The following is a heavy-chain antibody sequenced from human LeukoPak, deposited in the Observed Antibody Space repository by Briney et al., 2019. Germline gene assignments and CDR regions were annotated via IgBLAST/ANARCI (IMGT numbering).Heavy chain of an antibody. CDR1: GFTFDDYA. Sequence: HAGGSLRLSCAASGFTFDDYAMHWVRQAPGKGLEWVSGISWNSGSIGYADSVKGRFTISRDNAKNSLYLQMNSLRAEDMALYYCAKAHSSSWYIPLDSWGQGTLVTVSS. CDR3: AKAHSSSWYIPLDS. D-gene: IGHD6-13*01. J-gene: IGHJ5*01. V-gene: IGHV3-9*03. CDR2: ISWNSGSI.